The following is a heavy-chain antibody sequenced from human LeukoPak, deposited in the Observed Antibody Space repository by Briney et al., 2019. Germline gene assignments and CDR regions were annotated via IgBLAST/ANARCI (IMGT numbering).Heavy chain of an antibody. D-gene: IGHD4-17*01. J-gene: IGHJ3*02. Sequence: GGSLRLSCAASGFTVSSNYMSWVRQAPGKGLEWVSVVYSGGTTYYADSVKGRFTISRESSKKTVYLQMNSLRVEDTAVYYCAREATVSQGAFDIWGQGIMVTVSS. V-gene: IGHV3-53*01. CDR1: GFTVSSNY. CDR2: VYSGGTT. CDR3: AREATVSQGAFDI.